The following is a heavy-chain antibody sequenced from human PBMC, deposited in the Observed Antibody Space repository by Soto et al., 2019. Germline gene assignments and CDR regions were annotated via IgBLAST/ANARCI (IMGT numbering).Heavy chain of an antibody. D-gene: IGHD2-15*01. CDR3: ATDRALVVGAQLIKYLDY. Sequence: QVPLMQSGAEVKSPGASVKVSCKVSGHTLNDLAIHWVRQAPGKGLEWMGGFDVEDEEVVYAQEFQGRLIMTDDTSTDTAYMELSSLRSDDTAVYYCATDRALVVGAQLIKYLDYWGQGTLVSVSS. CDR1: GHTLNDLA. CDR2: FDVEDEEV. V-gene: IGHV1-24*01. J-gene: IGHJ4*02.